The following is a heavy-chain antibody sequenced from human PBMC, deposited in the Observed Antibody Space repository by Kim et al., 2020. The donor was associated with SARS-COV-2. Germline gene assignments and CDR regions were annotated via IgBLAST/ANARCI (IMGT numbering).Heavy chain of an antibody. V-gene: IGHV3-53*01. J-gene: IGHJ6*02. D-gene: IGHD5-18*01. Sequence: GGSLRLSCAASGFTVSSNYMSWVRQAPGKGLEWVSVIYSGGSTYYADSVKGRFTISRDNSKNTLYLQMNSLRAEDTAVYYCARTVDTAMPGLSPYYYYGMDVWGQGTTVTVSS. CDR1: GFTVSSNY. CDR3: ARTVDTAMPGLSPYYYYGMDV. CDR2: IYSGGST.